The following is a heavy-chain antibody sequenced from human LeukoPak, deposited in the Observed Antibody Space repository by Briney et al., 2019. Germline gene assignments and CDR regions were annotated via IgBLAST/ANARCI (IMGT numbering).Heavy chain of an antibody. J-gene: IGHJ4*02. V-gene: IGHV3-30*02. D-gene: IGHD3-9*01. CDR1: GFTFSSYG. CDR3: AKDPPYYDILTGYYHYFDY. CDR2: IRYDGSNK. Sequence: GGSLRLSRAASGFTFSSYGMHWVRQAPGKGLEWVAFIRYDGSNKYYADSVKGRFTISRDNSKNTLYLQMNSLRAEDTAVYYCAKDPPYYDILTGYYHYFDYWGQGTLVTVSS.